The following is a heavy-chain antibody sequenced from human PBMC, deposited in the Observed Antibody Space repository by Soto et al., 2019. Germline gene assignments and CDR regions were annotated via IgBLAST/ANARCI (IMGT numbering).Heavy chain of an antibody. CDR3: AGVSRKAGLYDAFDV. D-gene: IGHD6-13*01. CDR1: GGSIVSSSYY. J-gene: IGHJ3*01. Sequence: SETLSLTCTVSGGSIVSSSYYWGWIRQPPGKGLEWIGSIYYSGSTYYNPSLKSRVTISVDTSKNQFSLKLSSVTAADTAVYYCAGVSRKAGLYDAFDVWGQGTTVTVS. V-gene: IGHV4-39*01. CDR2: IYYSGST.